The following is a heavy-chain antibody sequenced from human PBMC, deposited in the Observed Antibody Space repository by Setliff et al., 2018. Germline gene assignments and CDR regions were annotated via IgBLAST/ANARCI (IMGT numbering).Heavy chain of an antibody. CDR1: GYPFTHQG. J-gene: IGHJ3*02. Sequence: GASVKVSCKTSGYPFTHQGISWVRQAPGQGLEWMGWISAYNGDTNFIQKFHDRVTMTTDRSTSTAYMELRSLGSDDTAMYYCAWGGYGGYHEALDIWGQGTLVTVSS. CDR2: ISAYNGDT. CDR3: AWGGYGGYHEALDI. V-gene: IGHV1-18*01. D-gene: IGHD5-12*01.